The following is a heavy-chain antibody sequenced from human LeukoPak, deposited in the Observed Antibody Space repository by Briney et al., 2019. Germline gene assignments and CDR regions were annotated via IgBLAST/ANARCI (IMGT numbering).Heavy chain of an antibody. Sequence: GASVEVSCKASGGTFSSYAISWVRQAPGQGLEWMGRIIPILGIANYAQKFQGRVTITADKSTSTAYMELSSLRSEDTAVYYCATLYYYDSSGYYYPVSTDYFDYWGQGTLVTVSS. J-gene: IGHJ4*02. CDR3: ATLYYYDSSGYYYPVSTDYFDY. D-gene: IGHD3-22*01. CDR1: GGTFSSYA. CDR2: IIPILGIA. V-gene: IGHV1-69*04.